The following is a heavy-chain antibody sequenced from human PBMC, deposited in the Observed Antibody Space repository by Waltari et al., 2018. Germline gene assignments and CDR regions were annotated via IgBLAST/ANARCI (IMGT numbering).Heavy chain of an antibody. CDR2: IIPLFGTA. V-gene: IGHV1-69*01. D-gene: IGHD3-3*01. Sequence: QVQLVQSGAEVKKPGSSVKVSCKASGGTFSSYAISWVRQAPGQGLEWMGGIIPLFGTANYATKFQGRVTITADESTSTAYMELSSLRSEDTAVYYCARDRITIFGKAHYYGMDVWGQGTTVTVSS. CDR1: GGTFSSYA. CDR3: ARDRITIFGKAHYYGMDV. J-gene: IGHJ6*02.